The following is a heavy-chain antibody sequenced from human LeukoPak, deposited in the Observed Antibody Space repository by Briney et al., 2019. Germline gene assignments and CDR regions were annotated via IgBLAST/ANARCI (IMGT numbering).Heavy chain of an antibody. CDR3: ARRPSGVPAAQGGNYYYGMDV. CDR2: ISSSSSYI. V-gene: IGHV3-21*01. Sequence: GGSLRLPCAASGFTFSSYSMNWVRQAPGKGLEWVSSISSSSSYIYYADSVKGRFTISRDNAKNSLYLQMNSLRAEDTAVYYCARRPSGVPAAQGGNYYYGMDVWGQGTTVTVSS. J-gene: IGHJ6*02. CDR1: GFTFSSYS. D-gene: IGHD2-2*01.